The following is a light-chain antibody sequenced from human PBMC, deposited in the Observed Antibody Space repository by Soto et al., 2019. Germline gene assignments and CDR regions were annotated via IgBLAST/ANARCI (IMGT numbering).Light chain of an antibody. J-gene: IGLJ2*01. CDR3: SSYVTSSVVV. V-gene: IGLV2-8*01. Sequence: QSALTQPPSASGSPGQSVTISCTGTRDDVGGYNYVSWFQHHPGKAPKLLIYEAYKRPSGVPARFSGSKSGNTASLTVSGLQAEDEAIYYCSSYVTSSVVVFGGGTKLTVL. CDR2: EAY. CDR1: RDDVGGYNY.